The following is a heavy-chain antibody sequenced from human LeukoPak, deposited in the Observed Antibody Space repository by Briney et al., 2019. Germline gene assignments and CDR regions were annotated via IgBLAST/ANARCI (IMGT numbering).Heavy chain of an antibody. J-gene: IGHJ3*02. CDR1: GYTFTSYY. CDR2: INPSGGST. V-gene: IGHV1-46*01. Sequence: ASVKVSCKASGYTFTSYYMHWVRQAPGQGLEWMGIINPSGGSTSYAQKFQGRVTMTRDTSTSTVYMELSSLTSEDTAVYYCAADPNYSDTSGPLSSDSSTFDIWGQGTMVTVSS. CDR3: AADPNYSDTSGPLSSDSSTFDI. D-gene: IGHD3-22*01.